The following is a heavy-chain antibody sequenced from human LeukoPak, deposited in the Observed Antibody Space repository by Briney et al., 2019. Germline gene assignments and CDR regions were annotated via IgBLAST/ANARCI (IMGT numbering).Heavy chain of an antibody. D-gene: IGHD6-13*01. CDR2: ISGSGGST. CDR3: AKDPRRAAAGPDAFDI. CDR1: GFTFSSYA. Sequence: GGSLGLSCAASGFTFSSYAMSWVRQAPGKGLEWVSAISGSGGSTYYADSVKGRFTISRDNSKNTLYLQMNSLRAEDTAVYYCAKDPRRAAAGPDAFDIWGQGTMVTVSS. J-gene: IGHJ3*02. V-gene: IGHV3-23*01.